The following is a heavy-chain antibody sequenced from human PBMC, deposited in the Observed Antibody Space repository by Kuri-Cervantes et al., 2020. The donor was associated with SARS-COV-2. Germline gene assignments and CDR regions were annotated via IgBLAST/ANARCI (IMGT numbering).Heavy chain of an antibody. V-gene: IGHV3-23*01. CDR3: AKSRLQTYWGGDFDY. Sequence: GESLEISCTASGFTFGDYAMSWVRQAPGKGLEWVSMISGSGDDTYYADSVKGRFTISRDNSKTTLYLRMNSLRAEDTAVYYCAKSRLQTYWGGDFDYWGQGTRVTVSS. CDR1: GFTFGDYA. J-gene: IGHJ4*02. CDR2: ISGSGDDT. D-gene: IGHD7-27*01.